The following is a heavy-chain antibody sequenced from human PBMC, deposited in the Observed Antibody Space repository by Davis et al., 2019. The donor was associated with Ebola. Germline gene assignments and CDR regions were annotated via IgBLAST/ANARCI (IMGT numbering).Heavy chain of an antibody. Sequence: HSQTLSLTCALSVDSVSGGSGSWNWPRQFPTRGLEWLGLLFYSSNRYNDYAFSVKSRISINPDTSKKQLSLQLNSVTPEDTAVYYCVRGWLRSKFDYWGQGTLVTVSS. CDR3: VRGWLRSKFDY. V-gene: IGHV6-1*01. D-gene: IGHD5-12*01. CDR2: LFYSSNRYN. CDR1: VDSVSGGSGS. J-gene: IGHJ4*02.